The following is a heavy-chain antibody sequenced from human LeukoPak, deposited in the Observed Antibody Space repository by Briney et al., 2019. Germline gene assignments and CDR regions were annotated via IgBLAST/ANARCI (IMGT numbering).Heavy chain of an antibody. D-gene: IGHD2-2*01. CDR2: ISYDGSNK. J-gene: IGHJ6*04. V-gene: IGHV3-30*04. Sequence: GGSLRLSCAASGFTFSSCAMHWVRQAPGKGLEWVAVISYDGSNKYYADSVKGRFTISRDNSKNTLYLQMNSLRAEDTAVYYCARDRRVPAAMDYYYYGMDVWGKGTTVTVSS. CDR1: GFTFSSCA. CDR3: ARDRRVPAAMDYYYYGMDV.